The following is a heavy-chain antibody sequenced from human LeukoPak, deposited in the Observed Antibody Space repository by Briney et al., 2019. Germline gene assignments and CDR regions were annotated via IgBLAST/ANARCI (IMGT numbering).Heavy chain of an antibody. CDR2: ISNDGSNQ. D-gene: IGHD2-21*02. CDR1: GXTFSSYG. Sequence: PGGSLRLSCAASGXTFSSYGMHWVRQAPGKGLEWVAVISNDGSNQYYADSVKGRFTISRDNAKNSLYLQMNSLRDEDTAVYYCARDFWNAYCGGDCSGAFDIWGQGTMVTVSS. V-gene: IGHV3-30*03. CDR3: ARDFWNAYCGGDCSGAFDI. J-gene: IGHJ3*02.